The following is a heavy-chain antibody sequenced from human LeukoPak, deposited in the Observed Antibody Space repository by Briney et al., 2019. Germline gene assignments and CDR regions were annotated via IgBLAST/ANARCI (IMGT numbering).Heavy chain of an antibody. CDR2: IYYSGST. CDR3: ARIGGNDY. CDR1: GGSISTYY. D-gene: IGHD4-23*01. Sequence: PSETLSLTCTVSGGSISTYYWSWIRQPPGKGLEWIGYIYYSGSTNYNPSLKSRVTISVDTSKNQFSLKLTSVTAADTAVYYCARIGGNDYWGQRTLVTVSS. J-gene: IGHJ4*02. V-gene: IGHV4-59*08.